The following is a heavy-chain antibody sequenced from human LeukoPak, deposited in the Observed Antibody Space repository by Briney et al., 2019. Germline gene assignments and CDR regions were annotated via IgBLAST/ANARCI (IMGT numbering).Heavy chain of an antibody. V-gene: IGHV3-21*01. Sequence: KSGGSLRLSCAASGFSFSSYTMSWVRQAPGKGLEWVASITSGSVNMYYSDSVKGRFTVSRDSALNSLFLEIKSLRAEDSAMYYCAKVQDGSSTWYEFFQHWGQGTLVIVSS. D-gene: IGHD6-13*01. CDR3: AKVQDGSSTWYEFFQH. J-gene: IGHJ1*01. CDR1: GFSFSSYT. CDR2: ITSGSVNM.